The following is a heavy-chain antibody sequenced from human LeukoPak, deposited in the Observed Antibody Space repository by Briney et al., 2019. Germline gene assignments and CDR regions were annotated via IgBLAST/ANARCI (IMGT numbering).Heavy chain of an antibody. V-gene: IGHV3-30-3*01. CDR2: ISYDGNNK. CDR1: GFNFRSYA. J-gene: IGHJ4*02. Sequence: PGGSLRLSCVASGFNFRSYAMHWVRQAPGKGLEWVAVISYDGNNKYYADSVKGRFTISRDNAKNSLYLQMNSLRAEDTAVYYCARDHPDLYYWGQGTLVTVSS. CDR3: ARDHPDLYY.